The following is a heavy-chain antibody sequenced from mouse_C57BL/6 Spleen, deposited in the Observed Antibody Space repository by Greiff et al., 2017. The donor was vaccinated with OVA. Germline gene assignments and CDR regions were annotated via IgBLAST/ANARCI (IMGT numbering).Heavy chain of an antibody. CDR1: GFTFSSYA. CDR3: TRDHSSGFPNY. V-gene: IGHV5-9-1*02. J-gene: IGHJ2*01. D-gene: IGHD3-2*02. Sequence: EVKLVESGEGLVKPGGSLKLSCAASGFTFSSYAMSWVRQTPEKRLEWVAYISSGGDYIYYADTVKGRFTISRDNARNTLYLQMSSLKSEDTAMYYCTRDHSSGFPNYWGQGTTLTVSS. CDR2: ISSGGDYI.